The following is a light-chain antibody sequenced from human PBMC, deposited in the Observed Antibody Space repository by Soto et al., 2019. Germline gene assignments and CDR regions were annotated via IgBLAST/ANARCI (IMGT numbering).Light chain of an antibody. J-gene: IGLJ1*01. CDR3: VSYTSSTTYV. Sequence: QSVLTQSASVSDSPGQSITISCTGTSSDVGSSNFVSWYQQHPGKPPKLIIYDVANRPSGVSNRFSGSKSGSTASLIISRLQTEDEADYYCVSYTSSTTYVFGTGTKVTV. V-gene: IGLV2-14*03. CDR2: DVA. CDR1: SSDVGSSNF.